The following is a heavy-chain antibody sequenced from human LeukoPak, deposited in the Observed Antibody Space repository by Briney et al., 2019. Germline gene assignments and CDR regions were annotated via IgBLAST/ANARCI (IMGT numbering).Heavy chain of an antibody. V-gene: IGHV3-23*01. D-gene: IGHD2-8*01. Sequence: GGSLRLSCAASGFTFSTNAMSWVRQAPGKGLEWVSGISASGGDTYYADSVKGRFTISRDNSKNTLSLQMNSLRVEDTAIYYCAKDVRRCNGGCTWGQGTLVTVSS. J-gene: IGHJ5*02. CDR2: ISASGGDT. CDR3: AKDVRRCNGGCT. CDR1: GFTFSTNA.